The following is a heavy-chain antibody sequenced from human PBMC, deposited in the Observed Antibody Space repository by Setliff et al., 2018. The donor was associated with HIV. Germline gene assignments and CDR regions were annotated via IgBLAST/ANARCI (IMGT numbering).Heavy chain of an antibody. V-gene: IGHV4-34*01. Sequence: SETLSLTCAVYGGSFSGYYWSWIRQPPGKGLEWIGEINHSGSTNYNPSLKSRVTISVDTSKNQFSLKLSSVTAADTAVYYCNIYYYYYMDDWGKGTTVTVSS. CDR1: GGSFSGYY. CDR2: INHSGST. CDR3: NIYYYYYMDD. J-gene: IGHJ6*03.